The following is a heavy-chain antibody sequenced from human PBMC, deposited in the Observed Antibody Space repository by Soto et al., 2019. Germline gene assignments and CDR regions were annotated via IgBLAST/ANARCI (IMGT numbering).Heavy chain of an antibody. CDR3: ARHVAGYSSGLDY. Sequence: TSETLSLTCAVYGGSFSGYYWTWIRQPPGTGLEWIGEINHSGSTNYNPSLKSRVTISVDTSKNQFSLKLSSVTAADTAVYYCARHVAGYSSGLDYWGQGTLVTVSS. D-gene: IGHD6-19*01. V-gene: IGHV4-34*01. CDR2: INHSGST. CDR1: GGSFSGYY. J-gene: IGHJ4*02.